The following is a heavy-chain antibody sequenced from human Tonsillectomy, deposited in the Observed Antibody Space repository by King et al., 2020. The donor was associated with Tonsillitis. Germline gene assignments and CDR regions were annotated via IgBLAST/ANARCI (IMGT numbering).Heavy chain of an antibody. CDR2: INHSGST. J-gene: IGHJ4*02. Sequence: VQLQQWGAGLLKPSETLYLTCAVYGGSFSGFYWSWIRQPPGKGLEWIGEINHSGSTNYNPSLKSRVTISVDTSKNQFSLKLSSVTAADTAVYYCARVTRFGEFLIDYWGQGTLVTVSS. D-gene: IGHD3-10*02. CDR1: GGSFSGFY. CDR3: ARVTRFGEFLIDY. V-gene: IGHV4-34*01.